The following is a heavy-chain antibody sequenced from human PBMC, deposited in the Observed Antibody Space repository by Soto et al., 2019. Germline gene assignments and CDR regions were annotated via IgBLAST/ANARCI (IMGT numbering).Heavy chain of an antibody. CDR1: GYNLARYW. V-gene: IGHV5-51*01. Sequence: VESLKISCKASGYNLARYWIVWVRQMPGKGLEWMGIIYPGDSYTNYSPSFQGHVTISADKSISTAYLQWSSLKASDTAMYYCARQLSRSDYGMDVWGQGTTVTVSS. CDR2: IYPGDSYT. CDR3: ARQLSRSDYGMDV. J-gene: IGHJ6*02.